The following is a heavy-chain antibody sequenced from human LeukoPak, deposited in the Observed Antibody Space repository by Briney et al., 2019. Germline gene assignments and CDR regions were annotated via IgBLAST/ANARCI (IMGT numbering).Heavy chain of an antibody. CDR1: GFTFGTYG. J-gene: IGHJ2*01. V-gene: IGHV3-23*01. CDR2: ITGSSTWT. Sequence: GGSLRLSCEASGFTFGTYGMTRVRQAPGKGLDWVSGITGSSTWTYYADSVRGRFTISRDNSKNTLHLQMNNLTADDTAIYYCARELVSLGTGYFDLWGRGTLVTVSS. D-gene: IGHD7-27*01. CDR3: ARELVSLGTGYFDL.